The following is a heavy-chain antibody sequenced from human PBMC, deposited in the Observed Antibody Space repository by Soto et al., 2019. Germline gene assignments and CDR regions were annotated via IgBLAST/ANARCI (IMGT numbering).Heavy chain of an antibody. D-gene: IGHD3-22*01. Sequence: GASVKVSCKASGYTFTAYYIHWVRQAPGRGLEWMGWINPITGGTNYAPNFQGRVTMTKDTSISTAYMELSSLRSDDTALYYCARNYYDSSDRDYLDYWGQGTLVTVSS. V-gene: IGHV1-2*02. CDR2: INPITGGT. J-gene: IGHJ4*02. CDR1: GYTFTAYY. CDR3: ARNYYDSSDRDYLDY.